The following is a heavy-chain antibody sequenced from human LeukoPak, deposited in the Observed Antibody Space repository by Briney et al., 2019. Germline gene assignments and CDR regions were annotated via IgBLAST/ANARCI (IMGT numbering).Heavy chain of an antibody. CDR3: AHRPLGNWFDP. CDR2: IYWNDDK. J-gene: IGHJ5*02. V-gene: IGHV2-5*01. Sequence: SGPTLVNPTQTLTLTCTFSGLSLSTSGVGVGWIRQPPGKALEWLALIYWNDDKRHSPSLKSRLTITKDTSKNQVVLTMTNMDPVDTATYYCAHRPLGNWFDPWGQGTLVTVSS. CDR1: GLSLSTSGVG.